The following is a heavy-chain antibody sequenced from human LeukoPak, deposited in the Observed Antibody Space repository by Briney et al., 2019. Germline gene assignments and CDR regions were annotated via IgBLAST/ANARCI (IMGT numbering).Heavy chain of an antibody. CDR2: INHNGRT. D-gene: IGHD3-10*01. V-gene: IGHV4-34*01. Sequence: SETLSLTCAVSGGSLSGYFWGWIRQPPGKGLEWIGEINHNGRTNYNASLKSRVTISADTSKNLLSLKLSSVTAADTAVYYCARGPYYGSGSQFDYWGQGTLVTVSS. J-gene: IGHJ4*02. CDR1: GGSLSGYF. CDR3: ARGPYYGSGSQFDY.